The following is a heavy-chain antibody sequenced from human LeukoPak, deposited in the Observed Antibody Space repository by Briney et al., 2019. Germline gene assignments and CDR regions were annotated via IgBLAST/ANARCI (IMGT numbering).Heavy chain of an antibody. D-gene: IGHD3-9*01. J-gene: IGHJ4*02. CDR1: GYTFTGYY. CDR3: ARDGLESYDILTGHDY. V-gene: IGHV1-2*02. CDR2: INPNSGGT. Sequence: ASVKVSCKASGYTFTGYYMHWVRQAPGQGLEWMGWINPNSGGTNYAQKSQGRVTMTRDTSISTAYMELSRLRSGDTAVYYCARDGLESYDILTGHDYWGQGTLVTVFS.